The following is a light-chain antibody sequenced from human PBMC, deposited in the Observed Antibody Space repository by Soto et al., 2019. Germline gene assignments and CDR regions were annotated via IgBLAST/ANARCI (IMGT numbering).Light chain of an antibody. CDR1: QDISNY. J-gene: IGKJ4*01. CDR2: DAS. V-gene: IGKV1-33*01. CDR3: QQYDNLPLT. Sequence: DIQMTQSPSSLSASVGDRVTITCQASQDISNYLNWYQQKPGKAPQLLIYDASNLETGVPSRFSGSGSGTDFTFTISSLQPEDIATYSCQQYDNLPLTFGGGTKVEIK.